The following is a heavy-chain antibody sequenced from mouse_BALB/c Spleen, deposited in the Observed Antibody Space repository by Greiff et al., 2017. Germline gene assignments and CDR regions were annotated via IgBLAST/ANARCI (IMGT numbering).Heavy chain of an antibody. CDR2: ISYSGST. CDR3: ARGGNYYYYAMDY. D-gene: IGHD2-1*01. CDR1: GYSITSDYA. V-gene: IGHV3-2*02. Sequence: VQLKESGPGLVKPSQSLSLTCTVTGYSITSDYAWNWIRQFPGNKLEWMGYISYSGSTSYNPSLKSRISITRDTSKNQFFLQLNSVTTEDTATYYCARGGNYYYYAMDYWGQGTSVTVSS. J-gene: IGHJ4*01.